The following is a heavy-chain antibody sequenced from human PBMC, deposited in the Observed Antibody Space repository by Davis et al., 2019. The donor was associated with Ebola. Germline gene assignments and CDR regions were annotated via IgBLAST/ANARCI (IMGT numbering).Heavy chain of an antibody. Sequence: GESLKISCAASGFTFSSYAMHWVRQAPGKGLEWVAVISYDGSNKYYADSVKGRFTISRDNSKNTLYLQMNSLRAEDTAVYYCARDLTGTSYYGMDVWGKGTTVSVSS. CDR2: ISYDGSNK. D-gene: IGHD1-7*01. V-gene: IGHV3-30-3*01. J-gene: IGHJ6*04. CDR3: ARDLTGTSYYGMDV. CDR1: GFTFSSYA.